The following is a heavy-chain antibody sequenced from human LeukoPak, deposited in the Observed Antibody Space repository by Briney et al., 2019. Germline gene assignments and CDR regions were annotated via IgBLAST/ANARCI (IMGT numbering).Heavy chain of an antibody. D-gene: IGHD3-22*01. V-gene: IGHV1-46*01. J-gene: IGHJ4*02. Sequence: ASVKVSCKASGYTFTSYYMHWVRQAPGQGLEWMGIINPSGGSTSYAQKFQGRVTMTRDTSTSTVYMELSSLRSEDTAVYHCARAYYYDSSGYPYYFDYWGQGTLVTVSS. CDR2: INPSGGST. CDR1: GYTFTSYY. CDR3: ARAYYYDSSGYPYYFDY.